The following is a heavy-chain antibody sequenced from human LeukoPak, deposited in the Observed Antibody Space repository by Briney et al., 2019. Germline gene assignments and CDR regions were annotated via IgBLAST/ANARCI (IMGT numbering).Heavy chain of an antibody. CDR2: IKQDGSEK. Sequence: GGSLRLSCAASGFTLSTSWMSWVRHAPGKGLEWVANIKQDGSEKNYVDSVRGRFTIARDNTKNFLYLQMDGLRAEDPAVYYCAKDGGGPLDWGQGTLVTVSS. CDR1: GFTLSTSW. CDR3: AKDGGGPLD. J-gene: IGHJ4*02. D-gene: IGHD3-10*01. V-gene: IGHV3-7*01.